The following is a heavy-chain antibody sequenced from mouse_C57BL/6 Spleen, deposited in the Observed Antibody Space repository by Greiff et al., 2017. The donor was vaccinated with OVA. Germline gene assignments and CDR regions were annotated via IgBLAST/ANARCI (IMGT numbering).Heavy chain of an antibody. D-gene: IGHD2-2*01. CDR1: GYAFSSYW. Sequence: VQLQQSVAELVKPGASVKISCKASGYAFSSYWMNWVKQRPGKGLEWIGQIYPGDGDTNYNGKFKGKATLTADKSSSTAYMQLSSLTSEDSAVYFCAGIYGYDGAWFAYWGQGTLVTVSA. CDR2: IYPGDGDT. CDR3: AGIYGYDGAWFAY. V-gene: IGHV1-80*01. J-gene: IGHJ3*01.